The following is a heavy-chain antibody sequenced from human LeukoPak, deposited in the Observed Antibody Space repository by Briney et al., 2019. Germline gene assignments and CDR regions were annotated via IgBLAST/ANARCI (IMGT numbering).Heavy chain of an antibody. J-gene: IGHJ3*02. CDR2: IYSSAIT. V-gene: IGHV4-4*07. CDR3: ARGPGSATAEAFDI. Sequence: PSETLSLTCTVSGGSISSYHWTWMRQPAGKGLEWIGRIYSSAITDYNPSLKSRVTMSVDTSKNQFSLKLNSVTAADTAVYYCARGPGSATAEAFDIWGQGTLVTVSS. CDR1: GGSISSYH.